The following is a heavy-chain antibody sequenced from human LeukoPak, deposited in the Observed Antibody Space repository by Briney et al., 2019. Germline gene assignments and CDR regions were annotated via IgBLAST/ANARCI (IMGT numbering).Heavy chain of an antibody. CDR2: ISGSGGST. J-gene: IGHJ4*02. CDR3: ARSTGSSTSCYDY. V-gene: IGHV3-23*01. CDR1: GFTFSSYA. Sequence: PGGSLRLSCAASGFTFSSYAMSWVRQAPGKGLEWVSAISGSGGSTYYADSVKGRFTISRDNSKNTLYLQMNSLRAEDTAVYYCARSTGSSTSCYDYWGQGTLATVSS. D-gene: IGHD2-2*01.